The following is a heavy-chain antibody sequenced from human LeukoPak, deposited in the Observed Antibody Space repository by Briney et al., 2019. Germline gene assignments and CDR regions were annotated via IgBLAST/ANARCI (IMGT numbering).Heavy chain of an antibody. CDR3: ARDKVVSADNWFDP. V-gene: IGHV4-4*07. CDR2: IYTSGST. Sequence: PSETLSLTCTVSGGSISSYYWSWIRQPPGKGLEWIGRIYTSGSTNYNPSLKSRVTMSVDTSKNQFSLKLSSVTAADTAVYYCARDKVVSADNWFDPWGQGTLVTVSS. D-gene: IGHD3-22*01. J-gene: IGHJ5*02. CDR1: GGSISSYY.